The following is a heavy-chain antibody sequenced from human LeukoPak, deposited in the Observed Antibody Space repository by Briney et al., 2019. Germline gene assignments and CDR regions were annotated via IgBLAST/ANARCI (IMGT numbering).Heavy chain of an antibody. J-gene: IGHJ4*02. CDR2: INPYSGGT. V-gene: IGHV1-2*02. CDR3: AREPAADPGTGWCYCDY. D-gene: IGHD6-19*01. Sequence: GASVKVSCKTSVYTFADYYMHWVRQAPAQGLEWVGWINPYSGGTNYEQKFQGRVIITRDTSINTAYMGLIRLRSDDTARHYCAREPAADPGTGWCYCDYGAQENVVSVSS. CDR1: VYTFADYY.